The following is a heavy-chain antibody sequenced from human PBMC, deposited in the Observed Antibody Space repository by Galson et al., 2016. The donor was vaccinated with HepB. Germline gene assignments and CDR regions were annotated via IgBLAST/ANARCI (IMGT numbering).Heavy chain of an antibody. CDR1: GFTFSSYA. CDR2: IIGGGGST. CDR3: AKGLWPTTGYFSYFDY. Sequence: LRLSCAASGFTFSSYAMTWVRQAPGKGLEWVSLIIGGGGSTYYADSVKGRFTISRDNSKNALYLQMDSLRAEDTAVYYCAKGLWPTTGYFSYFDYWGQGTRVTVSS. V-gene: IGHV3-23*01. J-gene: IGHJ4*02. D-gene: IGHD3-9*01.